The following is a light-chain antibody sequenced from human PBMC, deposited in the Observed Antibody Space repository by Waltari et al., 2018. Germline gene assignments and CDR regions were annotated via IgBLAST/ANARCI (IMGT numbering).Light chain of an antibody. V-gene: IGLV2-14*01. J-gene: IGLJ1*01. CDR3: NSYTTARNLDYV. CDR1: SRHVGFYHY. CDR2: EVT. Sequence: QSALTQPASVSGSPGQSITISCTGTSRHVGFYHYVSWYQHHPGKAPKLMVYEVTNRPSGVSNRFSGSKSGNTASLTISGLQAEDEADYYCNSYTTARNLDYVFGTGTKVTVL.